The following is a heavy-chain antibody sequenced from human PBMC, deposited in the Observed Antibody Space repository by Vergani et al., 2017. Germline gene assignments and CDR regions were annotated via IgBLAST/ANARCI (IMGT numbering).Heavy chain of an antibody. CDR2: ISAYNGNT. CDR3: ASEADPRCSSTSCYSGLV. CDR1: GGTFSSYA. D-gene: IGHD2-2*02. Sequence: QVQLVQSGAEVKKPGSSVKVSCKASGGTFSSYAISWVRQAPGQGLEWMGGISAYNGNTNYAQKLQGRVTMTTDTSTSTAYMELRSLRSDDTAVYYCASEADPRCSSTSCYSGLVWGQGTLVTVSS. V-gene: IGHV1-18*01. J-gene: IGHJ4*02.